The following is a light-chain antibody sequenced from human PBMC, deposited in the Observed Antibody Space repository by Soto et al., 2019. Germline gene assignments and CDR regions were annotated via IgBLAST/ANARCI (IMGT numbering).Light chain of an antibody. CDR1: QSVSSSY. V-gene: IGKV3-20*01. CDR3: QQYGSSQLT. J-gene: IGKJ4*01. Sequence: EIVLTQSPGTLSLSPGERATLSCRASQSVSSSYLAWYQQKPGQAPRLLIYGASSRATGIPDRFSGSGSGTDFTLTISRLEPEDFAVYYWQQYGSSQLTVGGGTKVEIK. CDR2: GAS.